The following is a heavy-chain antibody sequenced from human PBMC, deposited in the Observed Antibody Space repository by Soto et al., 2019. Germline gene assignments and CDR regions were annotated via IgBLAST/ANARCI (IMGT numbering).Heavy chain of an antibody. V-gene: IGHV3-11*06. CDR3: ARSGDNYNVLDY. J-gene: IGHJ4*02. CDR2: SSNSGTFT. Sequence: GGSLRLSCEGSGFTFSDYYMSWVRQAPGRGLEWISYSSNSGTFTRYSDSVKGRFSISRDNTKNFLYLQMNSLRAEDTAVYYCARSGDNYNVLDYWGQGTPVTVSS. CDR1: GFTFSDYY. D-gene: IGHD3-10*02.